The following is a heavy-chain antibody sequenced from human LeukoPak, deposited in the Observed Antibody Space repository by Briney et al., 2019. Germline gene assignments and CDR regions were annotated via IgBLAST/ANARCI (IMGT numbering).Heavy chain of an antibody. CDR2: ISYDGSNK. V-gene: IGHV3-30*03. CDR3: ARDLFSGPLDY. Sequence: GGSLRLSCAASGFTFSSYGMHWVRQAPGKGLEWVAVISYDGSNKYYADSVKGRFTISRDNSKNTLYLQMNSLRAEDTAVYYCARDLFSGPLDYWGQGTLVTVSS. CDR1: GFTFSSYG. D-gene: IGHD2-15*01. J-gene: IGHJ4*02.